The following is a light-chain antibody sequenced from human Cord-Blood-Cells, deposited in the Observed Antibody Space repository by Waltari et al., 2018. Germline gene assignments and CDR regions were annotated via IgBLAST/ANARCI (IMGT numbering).Light chain of an antibody. CDR1: TSDVGGYHN. Sequence: QSALTQPAPVSGSPGQSITIPCTGTTSDVGGYHNVSCYQQHPGKAPKLMIYEVSNRPSGVSNRFSGSKSGNTASLTISGLQAEDEADYYCSSYTSSSTLVFGTGTKVTVL. CDR3: SSYTSSSTLV. V-gene: IGLV2-14*01. CDR2: EVS. J-gene: IGLJ1*01.